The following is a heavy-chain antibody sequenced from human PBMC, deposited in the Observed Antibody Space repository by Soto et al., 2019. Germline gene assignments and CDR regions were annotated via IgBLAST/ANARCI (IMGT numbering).Heavy chain of an antibody. Sequence: ASVKVSCKASGYTFTGYYMHWVRQAPGQGLEWMGWINPNSGGTNYAQKFQGWVTMTRDTSIRTAYMELSRLRSDDTAVYYCARSIPSDGDYEYYFDDWGQGTLVTVSS. CDR2: INPNSGGT. J-gene: IGHJ4*02. CDR1: GYTFTGYY. CDR3: ARSIPSDGDYEYYFDD. V-gene: IGHV1-2*04. D-gene: IGHD4-17*01.